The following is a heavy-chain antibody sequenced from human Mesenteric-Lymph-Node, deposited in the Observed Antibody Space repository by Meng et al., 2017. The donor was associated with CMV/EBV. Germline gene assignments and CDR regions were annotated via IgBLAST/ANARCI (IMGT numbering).Heavy chain of an antibody. Sequence: AASGFTFSSYAMHWVRQTPGKGLEWVAVISYDGSNKYYADSVKGRFTISRDNSKNTLYLQMNSLRAEDTAVYYCARGEDMVATMDAYWGQGTLVTVSS. CDR2: ISYDGSNK. D-gene: IGHD5-12*01. CDR3: ARGEDMVATMDAY. J-gene: IGHJ4*02. V-gene: IGHV3-30-3*01. CDR1: GFTFSSYA.